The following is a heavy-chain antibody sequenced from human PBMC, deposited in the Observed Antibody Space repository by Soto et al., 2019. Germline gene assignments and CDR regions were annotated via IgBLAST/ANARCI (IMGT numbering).Heavy chain of an antibody. Sequence: SETLSLTCTVSGGSISSSSYYWGWIRQPPGKGLEWIGNIFYSGSTYYNPSLKSRVTISVDTSKNQFSLKLSSVTAADTAVYYCARSYSGSFLDYSGQGTLVIVSS. D-gene: IGHD1-26*01. CDR1: GGSISSSSYY. V-gene: IGHV4-39*01. J-gene: IGHJ4*02. CDR3: ARSYSGSFLDY. CDR2: IFYSGST.